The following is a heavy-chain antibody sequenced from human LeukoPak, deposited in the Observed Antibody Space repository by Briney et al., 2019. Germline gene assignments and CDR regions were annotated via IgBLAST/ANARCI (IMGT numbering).Heavy chain of an antibody. D-gene: IGHD1-20*01. CDR3: TTDEVNWNPPGY. Sequence: PGGSLRLSCAASGFTFSSYWMSWVRQAPGKGLEWVGRIKSKTDGGTTDYAAPVKGRFTISRDDSKNTLYLQMNSLKTEDTAVYYCTTDEVNWNPPGYWGQGTLVTVSS. V-gene: IGHV3-15*01. CDR1: GFTFSSYW. J-gene: IGHJ4*02. CDR2: IKSKTDGGTT.